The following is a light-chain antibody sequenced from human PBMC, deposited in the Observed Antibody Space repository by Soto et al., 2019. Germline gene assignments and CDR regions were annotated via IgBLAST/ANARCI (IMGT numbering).Light chain of an antibody. J-gene: IGKJ1*01. CDR2: AAS. V-gene: IGKV1-39*01. CDR3: QQSYSSPET. CDR1: QSIDNY. Sequence: DIQMTQSPSSLSASVGDRVSITCRASQSIDNYLNWYQQKPGKAPNLLIYAASTLLSGVPSRFSGGGSVTHFTLTISSLQPEDFATYYCQQSYSSPETFGQGTKVEIK.